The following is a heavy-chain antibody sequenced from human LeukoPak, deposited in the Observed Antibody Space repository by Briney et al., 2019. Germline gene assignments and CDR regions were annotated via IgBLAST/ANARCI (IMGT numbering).Heavy chain of an antibody. V-gene: IGHV4-34*01. D-gene: IGHD2-15*01. CDR1: GGSFSGYY. CDR2: INHSGST. CDR3: ARGGAAKAVNWFDP. J-gene: IGHJ5*02. Sequence: SETLSLTCAVYGGSFSGYYWSWIRQPPGKGLEWIGEINHSGSTNYNPSIKSRVTISVDTSKNQFSLKLSSVTAADTAVYYCARGGAAKAVNWFDPWGQGTLVTVSS.